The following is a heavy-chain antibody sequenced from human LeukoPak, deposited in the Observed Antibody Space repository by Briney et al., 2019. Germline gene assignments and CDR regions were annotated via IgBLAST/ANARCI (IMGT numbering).Heavy chain of an antibody. Sequence: ASVKVSCKASGGTFSSYAISWVRQAPGQGLEWMGIISPSGGSTSYAQKFQGRVTMTRDTSTSTVYMELSSLRSEDTAVYYCASRKGPRDWFDPWGQGTLVTVSS. CDR2: ISPSGGST. V-gene: IGHV1-46*01. J-gene: IGHJ5*02. CDR3: ASRKGPRDWFDP. CDR1: GGTFSSYA.